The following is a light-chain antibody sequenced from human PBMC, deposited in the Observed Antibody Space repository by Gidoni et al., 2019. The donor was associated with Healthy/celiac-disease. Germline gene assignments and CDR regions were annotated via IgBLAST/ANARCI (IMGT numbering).Light chain of an antibody. CDR1: QSVNSN. CDR3: QQYNNWPPWT. V-gene: IGKV3-15*01. J-gene: IGKJ1*01. CDR2: GAS. Sequence: ELVMTQSPATLSVSPGERATLSCRASQSVNSNLAWYQQKPGQAPRLLIYGASTSATGIPARFSCSGSGPECTLTISSLQSEDFAVYYCQQYNNWPPWTFGQGTKVEIK.